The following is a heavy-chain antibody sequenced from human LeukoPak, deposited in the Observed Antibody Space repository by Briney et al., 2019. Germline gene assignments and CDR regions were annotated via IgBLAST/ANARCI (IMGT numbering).Heavy chain of an antibody. J-gene: IGHJ4*02. CDR2: ISSSSSTI. CDR1: GFTFSSYS. Sequence: GGSLRLSCAASGFTFSSYSMNWVRQAPGKGLEWVSYISSSSSTIYYADSVKGRFTISRDNSKNTLYLQMNSLRAEDTAVYYCARGASSSWFWGYYFDYWGQGTLVTVSS. CDR3: ARGASSSWFWGYYFDY. V-gene: IGHV3-48*01. D-gene: IGHD6-13*01.